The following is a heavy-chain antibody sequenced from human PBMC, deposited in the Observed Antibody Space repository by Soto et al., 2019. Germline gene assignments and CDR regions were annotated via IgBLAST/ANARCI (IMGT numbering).Heavy chain of an antibody. CDR2: ISAYNGNT. V-gene: IGHV1-18*01. D-gene: IGHD5-12*01. CDR1: GYTFTCYG. J-gene: IGHJ5*02. Sequence: ASVKVSCKASGYTFTCYGISWVRQAPGQGLEWMGWISAYNGNTNYAQKLQGRVTMTTDTSTSTAYMELRSLRSDDTAVYYCARGEGADIVATIGEYNWFDPWGQGTLVTVSS. CDR3: ARGEGADIVATIGEYNWFDP.